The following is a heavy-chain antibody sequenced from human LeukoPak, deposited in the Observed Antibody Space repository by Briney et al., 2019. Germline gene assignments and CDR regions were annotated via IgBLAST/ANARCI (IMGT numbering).Heavy chain of an antibody. CDR1: GFTFSSYG. Sequence: GGSLRLSCAASGFTFSSYGMHWVRQAPGKGLEWVSTISGGGDATYYADSVKGRFTISRDNSKNTLYLQMNSLRAEDTAVYYCARSRAGRFDYWGQGTLVTVSS. CDR2: ISGGGDAT. CDR3: ARSRAGRFDY. J-gene: IGHJ4*02. V-gene: IGHV3-23*01.